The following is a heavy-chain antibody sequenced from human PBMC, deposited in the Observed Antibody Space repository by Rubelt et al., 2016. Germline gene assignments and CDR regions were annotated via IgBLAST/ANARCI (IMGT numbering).Heavy chain of an antibody. CDR2: IQPDGSER. CDR3: AGASVG. J-gene: IGHJ4*02. V-gene: IGHV3-7*03. CDR1: GFSFDDYG. D-gene: IGHD4/OR15-4a*01. Sequence: EVQLVESGGGLVQPGRSLRLSCAASGFSFDDYGMHWVRQAPGKGLEWVATIQPDGSERYYVDSVKGRFTISRDNAKNSLYLQMDSLRVEETAVYYCAGASVGWGQGTVVTVSS.